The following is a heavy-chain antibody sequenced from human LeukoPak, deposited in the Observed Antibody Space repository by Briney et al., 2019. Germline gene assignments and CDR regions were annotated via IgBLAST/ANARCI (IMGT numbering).Heavy chain of an antibody. V-gene: IGHV1-8*01. D-gene: IGHD3-3*01. CDR2: MNPNSGNT. CDR3: ARGWVGVLRFLEWSGGPVHWFDP. Sequence: ASVKVSCKASGYTFTSYDINWVRQATGQGLEWMGWMNPNSGNTGYAQKFQGRVTMTRNTSISTAYMELSSLRSEDTAVYYCARGWVGVLRFLEWSGGPVHWFDPWGQGTLVTVSS. CDR1: GYTFTSYD. J-gene: IGHJ5*02.